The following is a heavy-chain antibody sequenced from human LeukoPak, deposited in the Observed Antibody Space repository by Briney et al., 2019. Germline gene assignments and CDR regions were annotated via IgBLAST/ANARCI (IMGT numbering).Heavy chain of an antibody. D-gene: IGHD3-9*01. CDR3: TRDLMDYDVSTGLHHYYTDV. CDR2: INGDGRNI. V-gene: IGHV3-74*01. Sequence: GGSLRLSCVASGFTFSSYWMHWVRQDPRKGLVWVSRINGDGRNINYADSVRGRFTISRDNAKNTLYLQMNTLRVEDTAVYYCTRDLMDYDVSTGLHHYYTDVWGQGTTVTVSS. CDR1: GFTFSSYW. J-gene: IGHJ6*02.